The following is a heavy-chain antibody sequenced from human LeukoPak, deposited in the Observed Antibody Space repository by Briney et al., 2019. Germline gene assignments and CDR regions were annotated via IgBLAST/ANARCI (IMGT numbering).Heavy chain of an antibody. V-gene: IGHV3-23*01. Sequence: PGGSLRLSCAASGFTFSSYAMSWVRQAPGKGLEWVSVISNSGGSTFYADSVKGRFTISRDNSKNTLYLQVNSLRAEDTAVYYCATGTSASGYDSWGQGTLVTVSS. D-gene: IGHD5-12*01. CDR3: ATGTSASGYDS. J-gene: IGHJ5*01. CDR1: GFTFSSYA. CDR2: ISNSGGST.